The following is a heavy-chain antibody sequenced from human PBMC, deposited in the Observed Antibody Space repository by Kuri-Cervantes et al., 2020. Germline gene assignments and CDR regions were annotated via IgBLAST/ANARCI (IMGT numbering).Heavy chain of an antibody. CDR1: GFTFSSYS. CDR3: ARDWRLRYFDWLDYGMDV. Sequence: LSLTCAASGFTFSSYSMNWVRQAPGKGLEWVSSISSSSSYIYYADSVKGRFTISRDNAKNSLYLQMNSLRAEDTAVYYCARDWRLRYFDWLDYGMDVWGQGTTVTVSS. D-gene: IGHD3-9*01. V-gene: IGHV3-21*01. CDR2: ISSSSSYI. J-gene: IGHJ6*02.